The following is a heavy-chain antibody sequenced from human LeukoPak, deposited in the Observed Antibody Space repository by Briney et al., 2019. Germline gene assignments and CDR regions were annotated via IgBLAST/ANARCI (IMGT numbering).Heavy chain of an antibody. CDR3: ARAPTFSGWFDY. V-gene: IGHV3-21*01. CDR1: GFTFSSYN. CDR2: ISSSSYI. Sequence: GGSLRLSCAASGFTFSSYNMNWVRQAPGKGLEWVSSISSSSYIYYADSVKGRFTISRDNAKNSLYLQMNSLRVEDTAVYYCARAPTFSGWFDYWGQGTLVTVSS. D-gene: IGHD6-19*01. J-gene: IGHJ4*02.